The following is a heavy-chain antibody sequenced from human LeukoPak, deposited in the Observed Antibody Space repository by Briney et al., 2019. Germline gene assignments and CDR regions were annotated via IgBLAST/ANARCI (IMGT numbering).Heavy chain of an antibody. CDR3: ARDASSGLFDY. J-gene: IGHJ4*02. Sequence: RASVKVSCKASGYTFTSYGISWVRQAPGQGLEWMGWISAYNGNTNYAQKLQGRVTKTTDTSTSTAYMELRSLRSDDTAVYYCARDASSGLFDYWGQGTLVTVSS. D-gene: IGHD6-25*01. V-gene: IGHV1-18*04. CDR2: ISAYNGNT. CDR1: GYTFTSYG.